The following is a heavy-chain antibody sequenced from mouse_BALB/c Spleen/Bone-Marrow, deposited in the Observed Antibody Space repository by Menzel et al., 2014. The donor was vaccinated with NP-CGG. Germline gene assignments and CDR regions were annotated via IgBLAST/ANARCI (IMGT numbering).Heavy chain of an antibody. D-gene: IGHD1-1*01. V-gene: IGHV5-17*02. CDR1: GLTFSSFA. J-gene: IGHJ2*01. CDR2: ISSGSSTI. Sequence: DVHLVESGGGLVQPGGSRQPSCAASGLTFSSFAMHWVRQAPEKGLEWVAYISSGSSTIYYADTVMGRFTISRDNPKNTLFLQMTSLRSEDTAMYYCARSGSSSGYFDYLGQGTPLSVPS. CDR3: ARSGSSSGYFDY.